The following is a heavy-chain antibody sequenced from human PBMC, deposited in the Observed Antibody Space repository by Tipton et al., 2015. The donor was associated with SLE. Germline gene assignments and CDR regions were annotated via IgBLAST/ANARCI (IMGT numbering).Heavy chain of an antibody. CDR3: ARDEVVVNGVGFDY. CDR2: IKSENDGGTT. D-gene: IGHD2-8*01. V-gene: IGHV3-15*05. J-gene: IGHJ4*02. CDR1: GFTFNHAW. Sequence: GSLRLSCVTSGFTFNHAWMNWVRQAPGKGLEWVGRIKSENDGGTTDYAAPVKGRFTISRDDSRNTLYLQMNSLRAEDTAVYYCARDEVVVNGVGFDYWGQGTLVTVSS.